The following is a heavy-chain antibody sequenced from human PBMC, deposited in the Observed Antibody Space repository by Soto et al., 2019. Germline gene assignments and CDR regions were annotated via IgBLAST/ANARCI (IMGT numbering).Heavy chain of an antibody. J-gene: IGHJ4*02. CDR3: AGGWHYYFDY. D-gene: IGHD6-19*01. CDR1: GGSISSYY. Sequence: PSETLSLTCTVSGGSISSYYWSWIRQPPGKGLEWIGYIYYSGSTNYNPSLKSRVTISVDTSKNQFSLKLSSVTAADTAVYYCAGGWHYYFDYWGQGTLVTVSS. CDR2: IYYSGST. V-gene: IGHV4-59*01.